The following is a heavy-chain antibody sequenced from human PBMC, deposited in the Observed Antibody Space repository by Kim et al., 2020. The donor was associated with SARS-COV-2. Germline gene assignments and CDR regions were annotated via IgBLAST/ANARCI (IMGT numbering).Heavy chain of an antibody. D-gene: IGHD5-18*01. Sequence: GGSLRLSCAASGFTFSSYGMHWVRQAPGKGLEWVAVIWYDGSNKYYADSVKGRFTISRDNSKNTLYLQMNGLRAEDTAVYYCARDLRIQLWPNYYMDVWGKRTTVTVSS. V-gene: IGHV3-33*01. J-gene: IGHJ6*03. CDR1: GFTFSSYG. CDR3: ARDLRIQLWPNYYMDV. CDR2: IWYDGSNK.